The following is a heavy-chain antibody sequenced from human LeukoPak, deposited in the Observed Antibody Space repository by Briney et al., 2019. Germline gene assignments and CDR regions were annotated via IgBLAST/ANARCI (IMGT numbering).Heavy chain of an antibody. CDR1: GGSISSYY. CDR3: ARLGIGVVPSAMLGDYYFDY. J-gene: IGHJ4*02. D-gene: IGHD2-2*01. Sequence: SETLSLTCTVSGGSISSYYWSWIRQPPGKGLEWIGYINYSGSTKYNPSLKSRVTISVDTSKSQFSLKLTSVTAADTAVYYCARLGIGVVPSAMLGDYYFDYWGQGTLVTVSS. V-gene: IGHV4-59*08. CDR2: INYSGST.